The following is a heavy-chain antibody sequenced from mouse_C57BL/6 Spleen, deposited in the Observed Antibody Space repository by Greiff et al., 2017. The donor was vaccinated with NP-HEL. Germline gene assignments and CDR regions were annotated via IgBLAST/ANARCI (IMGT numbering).Heavy chain of an antibody. D-gene: IGHD4-1*01. Sequence: VKLQQPGAELVMPGASVKLSCKASGYTFTSYWMHWVKQRPGQGLEWIGEIDPSDSYTNYNQKFKGKSTLTVDKSSSTAYMQLSSLTSEDSAVYYCARLGRGYFDYWGQGTTLTVSS. J-gene: IGHJ2*01. V-gene: IGHV1-69*01. CDR2: IDPSDSYT. CDR1: GYTFTSYW. CDR3: ARLGRGYFDY.